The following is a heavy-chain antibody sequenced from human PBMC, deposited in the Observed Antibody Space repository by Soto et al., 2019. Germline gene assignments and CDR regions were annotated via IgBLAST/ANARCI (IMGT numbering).Heavy chain of an antibody. CDR3: ARSRQVLRYFDWSQRAFDY. CDR2: INPNSGGT. V-gene: IGHV1-2*04. Sequence: ASVKVSCKASGYTFTGYYMHWVRQAPGQGLEWMGWINPNSGGTNYAQKFQGWVTMTRDTSISTAYMELSRLRSDDTAVYYCARSRQVLRYFDWSQRAFDYWGQGTLVTVSS. D-gene: IGHD3-9*01. CDR1: GYTFTGYY. J-gene: IGHJ4*02.